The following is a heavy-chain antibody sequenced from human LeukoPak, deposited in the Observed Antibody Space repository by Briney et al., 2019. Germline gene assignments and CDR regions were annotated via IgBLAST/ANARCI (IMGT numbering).Heavy chain of an antibody. V-gene: IGHV3-23*01. J-gene: IGHJ4*02. CDR3: AKVNSGGNLDY. CDR1: GFSFSSYA. D-gene: IGHD4-23*01. Sequence: GGSLRLSCAASGFSFSSYAMSWVRQAPGKGLEWVSSISGGGGRTDYADSVKGRFTISRDFSKNTLYLQMSSLRAEDTAVYYCAKVNSGGNLDYWGQGTLVTVSS. CDR2: ISGGGGRT.